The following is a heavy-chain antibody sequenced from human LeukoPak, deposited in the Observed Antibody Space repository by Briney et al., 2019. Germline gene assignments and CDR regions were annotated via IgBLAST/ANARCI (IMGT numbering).Heavy chain of an antibody. CDR2: FSASGST. Sequence: GGTLRLSCAASGFTFRNYGMNWVRQAPGKGLEWVSAFSASGSTYYADSVKGRFTVSRDNSENMLYLQMNSLRAEDMALYYCARGLVGAAVEGLCDYWGQGTLVTVSS. CDR1: GFTFRNYG. J-gene: IGHJ4*02. D-gene: IGHD2-21*01. CDR3: ARGLVGAAVEGLCDY. V-gene: IGHV3-23*01.